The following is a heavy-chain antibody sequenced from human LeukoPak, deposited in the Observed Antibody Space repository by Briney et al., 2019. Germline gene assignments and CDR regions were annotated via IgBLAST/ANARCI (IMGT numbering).Heavy chain of an antibody. V-gene: IGHV1-2*02. D-gene: IGHD3-10*01. CDR3: ARGLYYYGSGSPLHP. J-gene: IGHJ5*02. CDR2: ITPNNGGT. Sequence: ASVSASSKPSLYTLTGSNLRRGPQAPGQGLEWMGWITPNNGGTKYAQKFQGRVTMSRDMSISTAYMELSRLGSDDTAVYYCARGLYYYGSGSPLHPGDRGPLTTVSS. CDR1: LYTLTGSN.